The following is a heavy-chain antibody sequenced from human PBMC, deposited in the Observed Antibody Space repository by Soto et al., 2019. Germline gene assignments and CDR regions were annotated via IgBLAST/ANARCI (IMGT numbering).Heavy chain of an antibody. CDR2: ISGYNGKT. J-gene: IGHJ6*02. V-gene: IGHV1-18*01. CDR3: ARERDIPYYYYGMDV. CDR1: GYTFTSYG. Sequence: QVQLVQSGGEVRKPGASVTVSCKASGYTFTSYGISWVRQAPGQGLEWMGWISGYNGKTNYAQKGQDRVTMTTDTSTSTVYLELRSIRFDDTAVYYCARERDIPYYYYGMDVWGQATTVTVSS. D-gene: IGHD2-2*02.